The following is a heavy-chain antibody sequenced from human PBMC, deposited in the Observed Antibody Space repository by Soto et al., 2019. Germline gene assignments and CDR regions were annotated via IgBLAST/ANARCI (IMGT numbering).Heavy chain of an antibody. CDR2: ISGSGGST. V-gene: IGHV3-23*01. J-gene: IGHJ6*02. CDR3: AKGVAGYCSGGSCYYINGMDV. Sequence: GGSLRLSCAASEFTFSSYAMSWVRQAPGKGLEWVSAISGSGGSTYYADSVKGRFTISRDNSKNTLYLQMNSLRAEDTAVYYCAKGVAGYCSGGSCYYINGMDVWGQGTTVTVSS. CDR1: EFTFSSYA. D-gene: IGHD2-15*01.